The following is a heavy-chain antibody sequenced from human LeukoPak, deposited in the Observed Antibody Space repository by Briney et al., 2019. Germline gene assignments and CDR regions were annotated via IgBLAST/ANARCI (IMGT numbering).Heavy chain of an antibody. CDR1: GYTFTAYY. CDR2: INPNSAGT. CDR3: ATPVPRRGISAAGSQIFDF. D-gene: IGHD6-13*01. J-gene: IGHJ4*02. Sequence: ASVKVSFKTSGYTFTAYYMHWVRQAPGQGLEWMGYINPNSAGTYYAERFQGRVTMTRDTSTSTAYMELARLTSDDTAVYYCATPVPRRGISAAGSQIFDFWGQGTLVTVSS. V-gene: IGHV1-2*02.